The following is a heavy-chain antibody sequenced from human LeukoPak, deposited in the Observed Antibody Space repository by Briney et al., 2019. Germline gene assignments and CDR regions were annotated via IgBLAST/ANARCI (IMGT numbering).Heavy chain of an antibody. J-gene: IGHJ4*02. V-gene: IGHV3-23*01. Sequence: GGSLRLSCAASGFTFDNYGLSWVRQAPGKGLEWVSAISGSGGSTYYADSVKGRFTISRDNSKNTLYLQMNSLRAEDTAVYYCAKVDTMIVVAPYFDYWGQGTLVTVSS. D-gene: IGHD3-22*01. CDR2: ISGSGGST. CDR1: GFTFDNYG. CDR3: AKVDTMIVVAPYFDY.